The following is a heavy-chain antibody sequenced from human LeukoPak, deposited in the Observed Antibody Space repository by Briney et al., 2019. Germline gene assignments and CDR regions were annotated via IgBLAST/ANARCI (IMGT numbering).Heavy chain of an antibody. V-gene: IGHV3-30*02. CDR2: IQYDGSNK. CDR3: AKGHSEAAGGFCDY. J-gene: IGHJ4*02. Sequence: GGSLRLSCAASGFTFSNYGMHWVRQAPGKGLEWVTFIQYDGSNKYYADSVKGRFTISRDNSKNTLYLQMNSLRTEDTAVYYCAKGHSEAAGGFCDYWRQGTLVTVPS. D-gene: IGHD6-13*01. CDR1: GFTFSNYG.